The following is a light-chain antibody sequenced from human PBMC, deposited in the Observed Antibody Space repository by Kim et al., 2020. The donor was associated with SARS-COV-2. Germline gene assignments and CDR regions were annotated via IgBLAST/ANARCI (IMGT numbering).Light chain of an antibody. J-gene: IGLJ1*01. CDR1: GSDVGAYTY. V-gene: IGLV2-14*03. CDR3: SSYTTSNTYV. CDR2: DVS. Sequence: GQSIRITCCGTGSDVGAYTYGSWYQQHPGKAPNLSLYDVSDRPSGVSNRFSGSKSGYTAFLTISGLQAEDEADYYCSSYTTSNTYVFGTGTKVTVL.